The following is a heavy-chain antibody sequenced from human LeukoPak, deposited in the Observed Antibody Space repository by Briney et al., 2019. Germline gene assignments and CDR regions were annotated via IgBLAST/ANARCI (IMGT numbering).Heavy chain of an antibody. CDR1: GYTFTSYY. CDR3: ARDAYYYDSSGYYCDAFDI. CDR2: INPSGGST. D-gene: IGHD3-22*01. Sequence: GASVKVSCKASGYTFTSYYMHWVRQAPGQGLEWMGIINPSGGSTSYAQKFQGRVTMTRDTSTSTVYMELSSLRSEDTAVYYCARDAYYYDSSGYYCDAFDIWGQGTMVTVSS. J-gene: IGHJ3*02. V-gene: IGHV1-46*01.